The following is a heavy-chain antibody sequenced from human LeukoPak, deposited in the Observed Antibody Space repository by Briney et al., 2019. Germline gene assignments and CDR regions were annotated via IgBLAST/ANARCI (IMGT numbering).Heavy chain of an antibody. CDR1: GFTVSSTY. J-gene: IGHJ4*02. CDR2: IYKDGKI. CDR3: ASRHCSGGDCYFAGADPFDH. Sequence: GGSLRLSCAASGFTVSSTYMSWVRQAPGKGLEWVSVIYKDGKIYYIDSVKGRFTISRDTSKNTLYLQMNSLRVEDTAVYYCASRHCSGGDCYFAGADPFDHWGQGTLVTVSS. V-gene: IGHV3-53*01. D-gene: IGHD2-21*01.